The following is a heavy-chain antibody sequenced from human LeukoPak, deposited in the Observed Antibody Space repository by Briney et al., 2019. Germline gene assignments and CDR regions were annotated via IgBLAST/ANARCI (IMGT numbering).Heavy chain of an antibody. CDR3: AGALFHFDSSGYDMGAYDI. V-gene: IGHV1-46*01. D-gene: IGHD3-22*01. J-gene: IGHJ3*02. CDR2: INPSGGST. Sequence: ASVKVSCKASGYIFTNYYMHWVRQAPGQGLEWMGTINPSGGSTTYAQNFQGRVTVTTDESTSTAYMEMSSLRSDDTAVYYCAGALFHFDSSGYDMGAYDIWGQGTMVTVSS. CDR1: GYIFTNYY.